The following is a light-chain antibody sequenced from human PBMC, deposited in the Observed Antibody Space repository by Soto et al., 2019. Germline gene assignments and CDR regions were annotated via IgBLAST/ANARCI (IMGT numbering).Light chain of an antibody. CDR2: DAS. CDR3: QHVT. CDR1: QSVSSH. V-gene: IGKV3-11*01. J-gene: IGKJ2*01. Sequence: EIVLTQSPATLSLSPGERATLSCRASQSVSSHLAWYQQKPGQAPRLLIYDASNRATGIPARFSGSGSGTDFTLTISSLEPEDFAVYYCQHVTFGQGTKLEIK.